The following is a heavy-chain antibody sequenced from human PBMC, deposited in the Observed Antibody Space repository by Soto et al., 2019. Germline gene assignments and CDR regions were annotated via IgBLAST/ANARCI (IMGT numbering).Heavy chain of an antibody. D-gene: IGHD6-19*01. V-gene: IGHV4-59*01. CDR1: GGSISSYY. CDR3: ASSSGWYYFDY. CDR2: VYYSGST. J-gene: IGHJ4*02. Sequence: QVQLQESGPGLVKPSETLSLTCTVSGGSISSYYWSWIRQPPGKGLEWIASVYYSGSTNYNPSLKSRVTISMGTSKNQFSPKMSSVTAADTAVYYCASSSGWYYFDYWGQGTLVIVSS.